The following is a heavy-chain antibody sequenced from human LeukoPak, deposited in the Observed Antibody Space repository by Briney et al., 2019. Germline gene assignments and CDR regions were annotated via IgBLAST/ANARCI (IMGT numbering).Heavy chain of an antibody. D-gene: IGHD3-22*01. CDR1: GFTFSSYA. J-gene: IGHJ4*02. Sequence: GESLRLSCAASGFTFSSYAMGWVRQAPGKGLEWVSPISGSGGSTYHADSVKGRFTISRDNSKNTLYLQMNSLRAEDTAIYYCAKDLYYDSSGYYYEGSFDYWAQGTLVTVSS. V-gene: IGHV3-23*01. CDR2: ISGSGGST. CDR3: AKDLYYDSSGYYYEGSFDY.